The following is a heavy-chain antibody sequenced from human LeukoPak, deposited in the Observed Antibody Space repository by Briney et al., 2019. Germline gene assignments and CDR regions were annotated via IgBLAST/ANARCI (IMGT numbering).Heavy chain of an antibody. CDR1: GGSISSASYY. V-gene: IGHV4-61*02. D-gene: IGHD5-24*01. Sequence: TLSLACTVSGGSISSASYYWTWIRQPAGKGLEWIGRIYTSGSTNYNPSLKSRLTISVDTSKNQFSLKLSSVTAAYTAVYYCVRELVDMATTHFDYCGQGTLVTVSS. CDR2: IYTSGST. J-gene: IGHJ4*02. CDR3: VRELVDMATTHFDY.